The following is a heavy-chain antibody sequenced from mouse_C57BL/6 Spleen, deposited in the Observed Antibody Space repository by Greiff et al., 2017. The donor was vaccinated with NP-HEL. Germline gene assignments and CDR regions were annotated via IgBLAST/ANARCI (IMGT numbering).Heavy chain of an antibody. J-gene: IGHJ4*01. D-gene: IGHD6-1*01. CDR1: GFTFSSYA. V-gene: IGHV5-4*01. CDR2: ISDGGSYT. CDR3: ARVASYYAMDY. Sequence: EVQRVESGGGLVKPGGSLKLSCAASGFTFSSYAMSWVRQTPEKRLEWVATISDGGSYTYYPDNVKGRFTISRDNAKNNLYLQMSHLKSEDTAMYYCARVASYYAMDYWGQGTSVTVSS.